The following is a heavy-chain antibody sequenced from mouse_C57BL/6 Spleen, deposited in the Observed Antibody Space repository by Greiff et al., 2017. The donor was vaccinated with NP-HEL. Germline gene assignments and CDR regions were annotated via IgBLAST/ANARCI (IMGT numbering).Heavy chain of an antibody. Sequence: QVQLQQSGAELVKPGASVKMSCKASGYTFTSYWITWVKQRPGQGLEWIGDIYPGSGSTNYNEKFKSKATLTVDTSSSTAYMQLSSLTSEDSAVYYCARWEYYGSSYWYFDVWGTGTTVTVSS. D-gene: IGHD1-1*01. CDR1: GYTFTSYW. CDR3: ARWEYYGSSYWYFDV. J-gene: IGHJ1*03. V-gene: IGHV1-55*01. CDR2: IYPGSGST.